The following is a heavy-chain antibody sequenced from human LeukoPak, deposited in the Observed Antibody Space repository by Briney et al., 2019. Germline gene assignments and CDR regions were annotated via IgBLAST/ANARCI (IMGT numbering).Heavy chain of an antibody. D-gene: IGHD3-22*01. Sequence: GGSLRLSCAASEFTFSYYWMSWVRQAPGKGLEWVANIKQDGSEQYYVDSVKGRFTISRDNAKNTLYLQMNSLRAEDTAVYYCARDLDYDSSALLGGFDYWGQGTLVTVSS. CDR2: IKQDGSEQ. CDR3: ARDLDYDSSALLGGFDY. V-gene: IGHV3-7*01. CDR1: EFTFSYYW. J-gene: IGHJ4*02.